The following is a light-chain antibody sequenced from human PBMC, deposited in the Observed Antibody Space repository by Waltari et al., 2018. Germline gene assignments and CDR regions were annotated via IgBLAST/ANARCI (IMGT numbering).Light chain of an antibody. CDR3: CSYAGSSTLV. CDR1: SSDGGSYNI. Sequence: QSALTQPASVSGSPGQSITISCTGTSSDGGSYNIVSWYQQHPGKAPKLMIYEGSKRPSGVSNRFSGSKSGNTASLTISGLQAEDEADYYCCSYAGSSTLVFGGGTKLTVL. V-gene: IGLV2-23*01. J-gene: IGLJ2*01. CDR2: EGS.